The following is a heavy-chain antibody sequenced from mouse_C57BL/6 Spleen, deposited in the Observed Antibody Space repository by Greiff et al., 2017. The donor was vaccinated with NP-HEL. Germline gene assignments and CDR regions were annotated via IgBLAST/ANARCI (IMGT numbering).Heavy chain of an antibody. CDR1: GFTFSDYG. CDR3: AKVYYGSSHYAMDY. CDR2: ISSGSSTI. D-gene: IGHD1-1*01. Sequence: EVQLVESGGGLVKPGGSLKLSCAASGFTFSDYGMHWVRQAPEKGLEWVAYISSGSSTIYYADTVKGRFTISRDNAKNTLFLQMTSLRSEDTAMYYCAKVYYGSSHYAMDYWGQGTSVTVSS. V-gene: IGHV5-17*01. J-gene: IGHJ4*01.